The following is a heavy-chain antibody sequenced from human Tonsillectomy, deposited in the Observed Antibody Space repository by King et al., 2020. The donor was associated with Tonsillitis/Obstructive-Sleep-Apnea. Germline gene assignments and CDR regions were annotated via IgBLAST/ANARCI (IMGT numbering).Heavy chain of an antibody. CDR1: GFTFSSYA. CDR2: ISGSGGST. Sequence: VQLVESGGGLVQPGGSLRLSCAASGFTFSSYAMSLVRQAPGKGLDWVSGISGSGGSTYPADSVMGRLTISRENSKNTLYLQMNSLRAEDTAVYYCAKGGIAVAVSQYFDYWGQGPLVTVSS. D-gene: IGHD6-19*01. V-gene: IGHV3-23*04. CDR3: AKGGIAVAVSQYFDY. J-gene: IGHJ4*02.